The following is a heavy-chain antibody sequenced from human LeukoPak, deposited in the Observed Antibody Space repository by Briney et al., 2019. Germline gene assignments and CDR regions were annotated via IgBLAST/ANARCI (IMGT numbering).Heavy chain of an antibody. J-gene: IGHJ4*02. D-gene: IGHD2/OR15-2a*01. CDR2: ISYDGSNK. Sequence: GRSLRLSCAASGFTFSSYGMHWVRQAPGKGLEWVAVISYDGSNKYYADSVKGRFTISRENAKNSLYLQMNSLRAGDTAVYYCARGGADYLVDYWGQGTLVTVSS. V-gene: IGHV3-30*03. CDR1: GFTFSSYG. CDR3: ARGGADYLVDY.